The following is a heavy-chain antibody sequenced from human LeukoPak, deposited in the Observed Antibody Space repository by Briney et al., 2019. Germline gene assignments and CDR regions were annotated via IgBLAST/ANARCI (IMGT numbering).Heavy chain of an antibody. CDR3: ATLPRYCSGGSCYYFDY. Sequence: ASVKVSCKVSGYTLTELSMHWVRQAPGKGLEWMGGFDPEDGETIYAQKFQGRVTMTEDTSTDTAYMELSSLRSEDTAVYYCATLPRYCSGGSCYYFDYWGQGPLVTVSS. V-gene: IGHV1-24*01. CDR1: GYTLTELS. D-gene: IGHD2-15*01. J-gene: IGHJ4*02. CDR2: FDPEDGET.